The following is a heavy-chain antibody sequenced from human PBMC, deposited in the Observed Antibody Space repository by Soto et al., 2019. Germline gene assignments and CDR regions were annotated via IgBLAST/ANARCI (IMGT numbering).Heavy chain of an antibody. CDR1: GFTVSNNY. CDR2: IYRGGST. CDR3: ARDHGDY. V-gene: IGHV3-53*01. Sequence: EVQLVESGGGLIQPGGSLRLSCAASGFTVSNNYMSWVRQAPGKGLEWVSVIYRGGSTFYADSVKGRFTISRDNSKNTLHLQMNSLKAEDKAVYYCARDHGDYWGQGTLVTVSS. J-gene: IGHJ4*02.